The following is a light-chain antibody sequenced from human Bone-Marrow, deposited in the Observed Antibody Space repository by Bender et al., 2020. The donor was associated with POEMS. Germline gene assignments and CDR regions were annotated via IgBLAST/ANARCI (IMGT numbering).Light chain of an antibody. V-gene: IGLV3-19*01. CDR3: NSRDTSGNHP. CDR1: SLRSYY. CDR2: GKN. Sequence: SSELTQDPAVSVALGQTVRITCQGDSLRSYYASWYQQKPGQAPILVFYGKNSRPSGIPDRFSASGSGSTSTLTITGAQADDEADYYCNSRDTSGNHPFGGGTKLTV. J-gene: IGLJ2*01.